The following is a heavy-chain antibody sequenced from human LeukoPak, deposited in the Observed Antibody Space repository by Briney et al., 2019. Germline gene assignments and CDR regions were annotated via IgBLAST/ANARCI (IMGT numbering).Heavy chain of an antibody. CDR3: ARGDWPQTNPFDY. CDR1: GFTFVGSA. J-gene: IGHJ4*02. CDR2: ISTSGGVT. D-gene: IGHD3-9*01. Sequence: GGSLRLSCVASGFTFVGSAMSWVRQAPGKGLEWVSGISTSGGVTYYRDSVKGRFTISRDSSKSTVYLQMNSLRVDDAAVYYCARGDWPQTNPFDYWGQGTLVTVSS. V-gene: IGHV3-23*01.